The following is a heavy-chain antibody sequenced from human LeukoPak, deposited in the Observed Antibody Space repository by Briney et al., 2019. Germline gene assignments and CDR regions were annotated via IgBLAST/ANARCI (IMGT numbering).Heavy chain of an antibody. CDR3: AKGPHDYGDFVFF. CDR2: IIPIFGIT. J-gene: IGHJ4*02. Sequence: SVKVSCEASGDTFDRFPITWVRLAPGRGLDWMGKIIPIFGITHYAPHFQGRLTMTADTSTNTAYMELSSLKSDDTAVYYCAKGPHDYGDFVFFWGQGTLVTVTS. D-gene: IGHD4-17*01. V-gene: IGHV1-69*04. CDR1: GDTFDRFP.